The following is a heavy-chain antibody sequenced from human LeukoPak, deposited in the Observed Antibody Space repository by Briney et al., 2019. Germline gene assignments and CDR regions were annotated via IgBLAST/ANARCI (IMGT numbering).Heavy chain of an antibody. Sequence: ASVKVSCKASGYTFTDYYMRWVRQAPGQRLEWMGWINPNSGDTKYAQKFQGRVTMTRDTSISTAYVELSRLTSNDTAVYYCARGSALKGPRFPFDYWGQGTLVTVSS. D-gene: IGHD4/OR15-4a*01. J-gene: IGHJ4*02. CDR2: INPNSGDT. CDR3: ARGSALKGPRFPFDY. V-gene: IGHV1-2*02. CDR1: GYTFTDYY.